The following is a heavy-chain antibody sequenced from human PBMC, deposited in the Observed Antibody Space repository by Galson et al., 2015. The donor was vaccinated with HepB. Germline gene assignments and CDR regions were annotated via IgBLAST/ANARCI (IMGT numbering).Heavy chain of an antibody. Sequence: SLRLSCAASGFTFSSYGMHWVRQAPGKGLEWVAVISYDGSNKYYADSVKGRFTISRDNSKNTLYLQMSSLRAEDTAVYYCAKEQGWSYSNYYYYGMDVWGQGTTVTVSS. CDR3: AKEQGWSYSNYYYYGMDV. CDR1: GFTFSSYG. CDR2: ISYDGSNK. V-gene: IGHV3-30*18. J-gene: IGHJ6*02. D-gene: IGHD4-11*01.